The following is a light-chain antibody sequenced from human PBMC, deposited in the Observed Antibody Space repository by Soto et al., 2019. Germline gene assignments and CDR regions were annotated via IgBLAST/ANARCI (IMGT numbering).Light chain of an antibody. V-gene: IGKV1-9*01. CDR3: QQLNSFPIT. Sequence: IQLTQSPSSLSASVGDRVTISCRASQGIANFLAWYQQKPEKAPKLLIYGASTLQSGVPSRFSGSGSGTDFTLTISSLHPEDCATYYCQQLNSFPITFGPGTKVDIK. J-gene: IGKJ3*01. CDR1: QGIANF. CDR2: GAS.